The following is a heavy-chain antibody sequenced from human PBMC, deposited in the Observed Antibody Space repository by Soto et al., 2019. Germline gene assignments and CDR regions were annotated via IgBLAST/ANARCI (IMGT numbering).Heavy chain of an antibody. CDR3: ARAKGLLTVTTSWFDP. J-gene: IGHJ5*02. V-gene: IGHV4-30-4*01. D-gene: IGHD4-17*01. CDR2: IYYSGST. CDR1: GGSISSGDYY. Sequence: QVQLQESGPGLVKPSQTLSLTCTVPGGSISSGDYYWSWIRQPPGKGLEWIGYIYYSGSTYQNPSLKRRFTISADTSKNQFSLKLSSVTAADTAVYYCARAKGLLTVTTSWFDPWGQGTLVTVSS.